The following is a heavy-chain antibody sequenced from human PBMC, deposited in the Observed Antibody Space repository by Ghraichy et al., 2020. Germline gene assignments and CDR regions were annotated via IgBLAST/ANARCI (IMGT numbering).Heavy chain of an antibody. D-gene: IGHD1-26*01. CDR2: IRSKTYGGTT. Sequence: GVLRLSCTASGFTFGDYAVSWFRQAPGKGLEWVSFIRSKTYGGTTEYAASVKGRFTISRDDSKSIGYLQMDRLKTEDTAVYYCSRYSGSMTDFWGQGTLVTGSS. V-gene: IGHV3-49*03. CDR3: SRYSGSMTDF. J-gene: IGHJ4*02. CDR1: GFTFGDYA.